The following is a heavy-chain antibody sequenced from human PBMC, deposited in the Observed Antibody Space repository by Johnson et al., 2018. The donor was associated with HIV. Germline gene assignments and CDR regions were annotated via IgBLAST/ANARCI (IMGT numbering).Heavy chain of an antibody. CDR1: GFTFSSYD. J-gene: IGHJ3*02. CDR3: TRRRGGFDI. V-gene: IGHV3-13*01. D-gene: IGHD2-15*01. Sequence: VQLVESGGGLVQPGGSLRLSCAASGFTFSSYDMYWVRQTTGKGLEWVSGIGTAGDTYYPGSVKGRFTISRENDKKSLYLQMNSLRAGDTAVYYCTRRRGGFDIWGQGTMVTVSS. CDR2: IGTAGDT.